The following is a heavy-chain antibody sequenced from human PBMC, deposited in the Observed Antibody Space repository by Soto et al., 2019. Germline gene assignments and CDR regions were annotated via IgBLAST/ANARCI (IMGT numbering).Heavy chain of an antibody. Sequence: PSETLSLTCTVSGGSSSSSSYYWGWIRQPPGKGLEWIGTIYYSGSTYYNPSLKSRFTISRDNSKNTLYLQVDSLRAEDTAIYYCAKDSSRGDSRGSNFFDYWGLGTLVTVSS. CDR1: GGSSSSSSYY. CDR3: AKDSSRGDSRGSNFFDY. V-gene: IGHV4-39*02. CDR2: IYYSGST. J-gene: IGHJ4*02. D-gene: IGHD4-4*01.